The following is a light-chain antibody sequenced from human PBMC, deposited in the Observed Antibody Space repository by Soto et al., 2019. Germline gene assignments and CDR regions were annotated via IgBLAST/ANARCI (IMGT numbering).Light chain of an antibody. CDR3: QQYKSWRT. CDR1: QSIDNK. CDR2: GAS. V-gene: IGKV3-15*01. Sequence: IVMTQSPATLSVSPGERATLSCRASQSIDNKLAWYQQRPGQAPRLLIYGASTRVTGIPGRFSGSGSGTEFTLTISGLQSEDFCVYYCQQYKSWRTFGQGTNVETK. J-gene: IGKJ1*01.